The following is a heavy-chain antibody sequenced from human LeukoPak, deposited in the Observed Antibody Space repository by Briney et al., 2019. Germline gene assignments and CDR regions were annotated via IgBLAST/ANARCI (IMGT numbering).Heavy chain of an antibody. D-gene: IGHD3-10*01. CDR2: IYISGNT. CDR3: AREIYGSGSYYFDY. Sequence: PSETLSLTCTVSGDSISSYDWSWIRQPAGKGLEWIGRIYISGNTYYNSSLKSRVTMSVDTSKNQLSLKLTSVSAADTAEYYCAREIYGSGSYYFDYWGQGTLVTVSS. CDR1: GDSISSYD. J-gene: IGHJ4*02. V-gene: IGHV4-4*07.